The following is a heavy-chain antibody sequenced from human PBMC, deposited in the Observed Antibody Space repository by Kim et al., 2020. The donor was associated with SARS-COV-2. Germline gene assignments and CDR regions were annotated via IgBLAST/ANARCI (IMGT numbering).Heavy chain of an antibody. Sequence: ADSVKGRFTISRDNSKNTLYLQMNSLRAEDTAVYYCAKDPRYGSGWWFDPWGQGTLVTVSS. D-gene: IGHD3-10*01. J-gene: IGHJ5*02. CDR3: AKDPRYGSGWWFDP. V-gene: IGHV3-30*02.